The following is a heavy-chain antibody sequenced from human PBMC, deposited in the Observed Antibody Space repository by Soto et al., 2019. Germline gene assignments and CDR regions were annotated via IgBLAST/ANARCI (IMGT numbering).Heavy chain of an antibody. V-gene: IGHV1-3*01. CDR2: INAGNGNT. J-gene: IGHJ4*02. Sequence: GASVKVSCKASGYTFSNYGIHWVRQAPGQRLERMGLINAGNGNTKYSQKFQGRVTLTRDTSASTAYIELSSLRSEDTAVYYFASCPQNCITSSPCCLFFDYWGQGTLVTVSS. D-gene: IGHD3-10*01. CDR3: ASCPQNCITSSPCCLFFDY. CDR1: GYTFSNYG.